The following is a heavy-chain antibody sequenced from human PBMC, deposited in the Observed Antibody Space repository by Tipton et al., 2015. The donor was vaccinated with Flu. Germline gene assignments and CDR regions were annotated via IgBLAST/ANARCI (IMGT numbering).Heavy chain of an antibody. Sequence: SLRLSCAASGFTFSSYAMHWVRQAPGKGLEWVAVISYDGSNKYYADSVKGLFTISRDKSKNTLYLQMNSLRAEDTAVYYCARDGEGDAFDIWGQGTMVTVSS. CDR2: ISYDGSNK. V-gene: IGHV3-30*04. CDR3: ARDGEGDAFDI. J-gene: IGHJ3*02. CDR1: GFTFSSYA. D-gene: IGHD7-27*01.